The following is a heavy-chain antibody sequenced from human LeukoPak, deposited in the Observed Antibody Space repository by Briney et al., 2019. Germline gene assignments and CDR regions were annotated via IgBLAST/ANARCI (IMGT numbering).Heavy chain of an antibody. CDR1: GGSFSGYY. Sequence: SSETLSLTCAVYGGSFSGYYWSWIRQPPGKGLEWIGEINHSGSTNYNPSLKSRATISVDTSKNQFSLKLSSVTAADTAVYYCASYLSAVFDYWGQGTLVTVSS. D-gene: IGHD2/OR15-2a*01. CDR3: ASYLSAVFDY. CDR2: INHSGST. J-gene: IGHJ4*02. V-gene: IGHV4-34*01.